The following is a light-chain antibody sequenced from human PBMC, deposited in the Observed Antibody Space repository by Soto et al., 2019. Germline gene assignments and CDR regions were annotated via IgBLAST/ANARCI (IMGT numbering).Light chain of an antibody. V-gene: IGKV3-11*01. CDR1: QSVSSY. CDR3: QQRSNWPIT. Sequence: EIVLTQSPATLSLSPGERATLSCRASQSVSSYFAWYQQKPGQAPRLLIYDASNLATGIPARFSGSGSGTDFTLTISSLEPEDFAVYYCQQRSNWPITFGQGTRLEIK. J-gene: IGKJ5*01. CDR2: DAS.